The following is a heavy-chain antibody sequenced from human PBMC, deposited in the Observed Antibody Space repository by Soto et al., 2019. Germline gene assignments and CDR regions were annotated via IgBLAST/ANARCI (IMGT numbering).Heavy chain of an antibody. CDR1: GFTFSDFG. J-gene: IGHJ6*02. D-gene: IGHD3-10*01. CDR2: ISYDGILK. CDR3: AKDFKVSGGHYGSLNYYYGMGV. V-gene: IGHV3-30*18. Sequence: HPGGALRLSCAASGFTFSDFGMHWVRQAPGKGLEWVAIISYDGILKYYADSVKGRFTISRDTSKGAVYLQMNSLTPEDTAVYYCAKDFKVSGGHYGSLNYYYGMGVWGQGTTVTV.